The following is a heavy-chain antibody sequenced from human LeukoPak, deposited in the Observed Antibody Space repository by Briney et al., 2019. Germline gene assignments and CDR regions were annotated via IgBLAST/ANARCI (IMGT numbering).Heavy chain of an antibody. D-gene: IGHD3-3*01. CDR2: IKQDGSET. J-gene: IGHJ4*02. V-gene: IGHV3-7*01. CDR1: GFTFSNYW. CDR3: ARDFWGAYRVDYFDY. Sequence: GGSLRLSCAASGFTFSNYWMSWVRRAPGKGLEWVANIKQDGSETYYVDSVRGRFTISRDNAKKSLYLQMDSLRAEDTAVYYCARDFWGAYRVDYFDYWGQGTLVTVSS.